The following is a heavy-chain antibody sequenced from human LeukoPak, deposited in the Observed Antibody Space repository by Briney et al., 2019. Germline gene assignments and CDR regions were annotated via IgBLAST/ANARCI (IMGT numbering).Heavy chain of an antibody. J-gene: IGHJ4*02. CDR2: IYSGGRT. CDR1: GFTVSSNY. D-gene: IGHD1-26*01. V-gene: IGHV3-66*01. CDR3: AGNTGGGIGEGNY. Sequence: GGSLTLSCAASGFTVSSNYMSWVRQAPGKGLEWVAVIYSGGRTSYADSVKGRFTISRDTSKKTLSLQMNSRRAEDTAVNSFAGNTGGGIGEGNYWGQRTLVTVSS.